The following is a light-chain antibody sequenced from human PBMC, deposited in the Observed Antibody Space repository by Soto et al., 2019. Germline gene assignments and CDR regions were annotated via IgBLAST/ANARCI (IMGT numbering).Light chain of an antibody. CDR1: QDISKW. Sequence: DIQMTQSPSSVSASVGDRVTITCRAGQDISKWLAWYQQKPGKAPKLLIYAASNLQSGVPIRFSGSGSGTDFTRTINSLQPEDFATYYCQQSHSFPGTFGPGTKVEVK. CDR3: QQSHSFPGT. J-gene: IGKJ3*01. V-gene: IGKV1-12*01. CDR2: AAS.